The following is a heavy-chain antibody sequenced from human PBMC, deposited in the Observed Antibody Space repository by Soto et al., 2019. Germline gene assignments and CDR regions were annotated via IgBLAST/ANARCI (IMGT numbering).Heavy chain of an antibody. Sequence: GGSLRLSCAAFGFTFSTHAMNWVRQAPGKGLEWVSALSGSGGNTYYADSVRGRFTISRDTSKDTLYLQMNSLRAEDTAVYYCARAPRTYDFPYYFDYWGQGTLVTVSS. CDR2: LSGSGGNT. D-gene: IGHD3-3*01. CDR3: ARAPRTYDFPYYFDY. V-gene: IGHV3-23*01. CDR1: GFTFSTHA. J-gene: IGHJ4*02.